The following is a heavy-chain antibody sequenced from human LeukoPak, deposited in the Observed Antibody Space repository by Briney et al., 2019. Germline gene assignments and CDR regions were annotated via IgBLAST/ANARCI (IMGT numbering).Heavy chain of an antibody. CDR2: IYTSGST. CDR3: ASWSVTEGVDY. V-gene: IGHV4-4*07. CDR1: GGSISSYY. D-gene: IGHD3-3*01. Sequence: SETLSLTCTVSGGSISSYYWSWIRQPAGKGLEWIGRIYTSGSTNYNPSLKNRVTMSVDTSKNQFSLKLSSVTAADTAVYYCASWSVTEGVDYWGQGTLVTVSS. J-gene: IGHJ4*02.